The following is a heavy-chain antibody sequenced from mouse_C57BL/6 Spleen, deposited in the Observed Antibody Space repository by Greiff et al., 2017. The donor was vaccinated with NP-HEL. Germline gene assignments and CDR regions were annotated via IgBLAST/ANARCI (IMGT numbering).Heavy chain of an antibody. Sequence: QVTLKECGPGILQSSQTLSLTCSFSGFSLSTSGMGVSWIRQPSGKGLEWLAHIYWDDDKRYNPSLKSRLTISKDTSRNQVFLKITSVDTADTATYYCARRALDYDGDSWFAYWGQGTLVTVSA. J-gene: IGHJ3*01. V-gene: IGHV8-12*01. CDR1: GFSLSTSGMG. D-gene: IGHD2-4*01. CDR3: ARRALDYDGDSWFAY. CDR2: IYWDDDK.